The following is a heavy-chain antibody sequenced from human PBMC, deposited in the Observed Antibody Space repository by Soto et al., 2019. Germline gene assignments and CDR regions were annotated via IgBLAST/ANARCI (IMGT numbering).Heavy chain of an antibody. CDR1: GYTFTSYG. V-gene: IGHV1-18*01. CDR2: ISAYNGNT. CDR3: ARVTASNYYYYYMGV. J-gene: IGHJ6*03. Sequence: ASVKVSCKASGYTFTSYGISWVRQAPGQGLEWMGWISAYNGNTNYAQKLQGRVTMTTDTSTSTAYMELRSLRSDDTAVYYCARVTASNYYYYYMGVWGKGTTVTVSS.